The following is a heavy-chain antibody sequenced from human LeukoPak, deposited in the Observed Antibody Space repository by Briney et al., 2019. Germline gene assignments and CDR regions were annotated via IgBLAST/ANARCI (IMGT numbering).Heavy chain of an antibody. J-gene: IGHJ6*02. V-gene: IGHV3-74*01. CDR1: GSSFSTTW. CDR3: VRDNYYAMDV. Sequence: PGGSLRLSCTASGSSFSTTWMHWVRQGPGKGLVWVSRIKSDGISTTYADSVKGRFTISRDNAKNTLFLQMNSLRVEDTAVYYCVRDNYYAMDVWGQETTVTVSS. CDR2: IKSDGIST.